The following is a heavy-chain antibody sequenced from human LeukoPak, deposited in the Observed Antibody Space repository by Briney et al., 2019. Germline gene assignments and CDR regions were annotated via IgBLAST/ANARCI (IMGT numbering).Heavy chain of an antibody. Sequence: GASVKVSCKASGGTFSSYAISWVRQAPGQGLEWMGGIIPIFGTANYEQKFQGRVTITADESTSTAYMELSSLRSEDTAVYYCARCGYSDGWSCDHWGQGTLVTVSS. J-gene: IGHJ5*02. CDR1: GGTFSSYA. D-gene: IGHD5-18*01. V-gene: IGHV1-69*13. CDR3: ARCGYSDGWSCDH. CDR2: IIPIFGTA.